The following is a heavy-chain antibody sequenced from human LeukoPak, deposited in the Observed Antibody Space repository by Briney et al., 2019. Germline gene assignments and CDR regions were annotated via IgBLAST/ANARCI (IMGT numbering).Heavy chain of an antibody. CDR1: GGSIRSLGYS. CDR2: MYYTGTT. D-gene: IGHD5-12*01. CDR3: ARSVSAYAGRGWFDP. J-gene: IGHJ5*02. Sequence: PSETLSLTCSVSGGSIRSLGYSWGWIRQPTGKGLEWIASMYYTGTTYYNPSLKSRVTMSVDTSKNQFSLNLTSVTAADTALFYCARSVSAYAGRGWFDPWGQGTLVTVSS. V-gene: IGHV4-39*07.